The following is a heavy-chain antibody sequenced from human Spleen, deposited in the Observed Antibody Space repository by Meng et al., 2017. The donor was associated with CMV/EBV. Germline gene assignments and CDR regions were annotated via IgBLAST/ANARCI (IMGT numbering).Heavy chain of an antibody. Sequence: SGPTLVKPTQTLTLTCTFSGFSLSTSGMRVSWIRQPPGQALEWLARIDWDDDKFYSTSLKTRLTIAKDTSKNQVVLTMTNMDPVDTATYYCARTKYSSGLYYFDYWGQGTLVTVSS. CDR2: IDWDDDK. CDR1: GFSLSTSGMR. CDR3: ARTKYSSGLYYFDY. V-gene: IGHV2-70D*14. D-gene: IGHD6-19*01. J-gene: IGHJ4*02.